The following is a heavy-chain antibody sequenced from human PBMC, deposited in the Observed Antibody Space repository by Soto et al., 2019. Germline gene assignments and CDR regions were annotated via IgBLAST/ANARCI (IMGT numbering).Heavy chain of an antibody. CDR3: ARTPIVATINGDSNYYFDY. Sequence: GGSLRLSCAASGFTFSSYWMSWVRQAPGKGLEWVANIKQDGSEKYYGDSVKGRFTISRDNAKNSLYLQMNSLRAEDTAVYYCARTPIVATINGDSNYYFDYWGQGTLVTVSS. J-gene: IGHJ4*02. CDR2: IKQDGSEK. D-gene: IGHD5-12*01. V-gene: IGHV3-7*01. CDR1: GFTFSSYW.